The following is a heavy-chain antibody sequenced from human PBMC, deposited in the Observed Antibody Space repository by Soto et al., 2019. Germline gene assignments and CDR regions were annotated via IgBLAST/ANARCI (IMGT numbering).Heavy chain of an antibody. J-gene: IGHJ6*03. D-gene: IGHD2-2*01. Sequence: PGGSLRLSCAASGFTFSDYYMSWIRQAPGKGLEWVSYISSSGSTIYYADSVKGRFTISRDNAKNSLYLQMNSLRAEDTAVYYCARGDIVVVPAARPDYMDVWGKGTTVTVSS. V-gene: IGHV3-11*01. CDR2: ISSSGSTI. CDR1: GFTFSDYY. CDR3: ARGDIVVVPAARPDYMDV.